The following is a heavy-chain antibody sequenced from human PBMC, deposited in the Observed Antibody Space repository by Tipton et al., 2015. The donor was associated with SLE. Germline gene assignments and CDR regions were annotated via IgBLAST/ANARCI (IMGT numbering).Heavy chain of an antibody. CDR2: FSSSGPYT. D-gene: IGHD2-21*01. Sequence: GSLRLSCAASGFTFSSYGMNWVRQAPGQGLQWVSSFSSSGPYTHYADSVKGRFTISRDNAKNSLYLQMNSLRAEDTAVYYCARDDRGGEGHAFGIWGQGTMVTVSS. CDR3: ARDDRGGEGHAFGI. V-gene: IGHV3-21*01. J-gene: IGHJ3*02. CDR1: GFTFSSYG.